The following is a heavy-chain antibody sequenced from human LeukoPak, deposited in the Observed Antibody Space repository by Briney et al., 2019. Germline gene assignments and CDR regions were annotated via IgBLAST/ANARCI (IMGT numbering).Heavy chain of an antibody. CDR1: GFTFSSYA. D-gene: IGHD3-22*01. J-gene: IGHJ1*01. CDR3: ARENRQDYYDSSGYEYFQH. V-gene: IGHV3-30-3*01. CDR2: ISYDGSNK. Sequence: GGSLRLSCAASGFTFSSYAMHWVRQAPGKGLEWVAVISYDGSNKYYADSVKGRFTISRDNSKNTLYLQMNSLRAEDTAVYYCARENRQDYYDSSGYEYFQHWGQGTLSPSPQ.